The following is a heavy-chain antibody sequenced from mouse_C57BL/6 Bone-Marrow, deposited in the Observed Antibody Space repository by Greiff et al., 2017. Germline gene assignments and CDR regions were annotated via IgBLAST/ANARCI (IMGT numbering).Heavy chain of an antibody. V-gene: IGHV5-6*02. CDR3: AKLAAWFAY. CDR1: GFTFSSYG. CDR2: ISSGGSYT. J-gene: IGHJ3*01. Sequence: EVKLVESGGDLVKPGGSLKLSCAASGFTFSSYGMSWVRQTPDKRLEWVATISSGGSYTYYPDSVKGRFTISRDNAKNTRYLKMGSLKSEDTAMYYCAKLAAWFAYWGQGTLVTVSA.